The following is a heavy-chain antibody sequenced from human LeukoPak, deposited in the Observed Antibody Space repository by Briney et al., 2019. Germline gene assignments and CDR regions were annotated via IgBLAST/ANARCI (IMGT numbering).Heavy chain of an antibody. CDR2: ISSSTGTV. Sequence: GGSLRLSCEASGFTFSSYEMNWVRQAPGKGPEWVAWISSSTGTVYYADSVKGRFTISRDNSKNTLYLQMNSLRAEDTAVYYCARDLGDGYNNGDYWGQGTLVTVSS. V-gene: IGHV3-48*01. D-gene: IGHD5-24*01. CDR1: GFTFSSYE. CDR3: ARDLGDGYNNGDY. J-gene: IGHJ4*02.